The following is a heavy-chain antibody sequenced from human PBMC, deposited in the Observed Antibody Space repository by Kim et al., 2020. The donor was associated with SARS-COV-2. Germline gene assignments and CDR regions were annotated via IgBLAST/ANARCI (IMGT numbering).Heavy chain of an antibody. Sequence: NPTLKSRVTISVDTSKNQFSLKLSSVTAADTAVYYCARVKLGPEGAIFDYWGQGTLVTVSS. CDR3: ARVKLGPEGAIFDY. D-gene: IGHD2-2*01. V-gene: IGHV4-59*01. J-gene: IGHJ4*02.